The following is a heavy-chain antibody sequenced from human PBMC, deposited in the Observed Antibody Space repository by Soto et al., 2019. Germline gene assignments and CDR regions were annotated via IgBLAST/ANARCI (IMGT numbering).Heavy chain of an antibody. Sequence: QVQLQESGPGLVKPSDTLSLTCAVSGYSISSSNWWGWIRQPPGKGLEWIGYIYYSGTTYYNPSPKSRVTMSLDTSKNQFALKLTSVTAVDTAVYYCARREIQGPIDYWGQGTLVTVSS. D-gene: IGHD1-26*01. CDR2: IYYSGTT. CDR3: ARREIQGPIDY. J-gene: IGHJ4*02. V-gene: IGHV4-28*01. CDR1: GYSISSSNW.